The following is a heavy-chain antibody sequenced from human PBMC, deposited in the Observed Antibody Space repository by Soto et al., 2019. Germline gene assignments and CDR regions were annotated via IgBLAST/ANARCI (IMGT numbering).Heavy chain of an antibody. D-gene: IGHD4-17*01. CDR1: GGSISNGNYY. Sequence: PSETQSLTCTVSGGSISNGNYYWSWIGQRPGKGMELIGNICYIATTSYHQSLKSRVTTSIDKSKKKFSLTLRSVAAADPAMYYCAKNQTSLRWFAHWVQGTLVTVSS. V-gene: IGHV4-31*03. CDR2: ICYIATT. J-gene: IGHJ5*02. CDR3: AKNQTSLRWFAH.